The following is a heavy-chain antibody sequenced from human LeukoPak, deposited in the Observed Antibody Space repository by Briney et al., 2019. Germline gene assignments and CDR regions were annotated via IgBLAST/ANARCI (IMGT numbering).Heavy chain of an antibody. D-gene: IGHD3-3*01. CDR2: IKQDGSEK. CDR3: ARKDFWSGYNDY. V-gene: IGHV3-7*01. J-gene: IGHJ4*02. CDR1: GFTFSSYG. Sequence: PGGSLRLSCAASGFTFSSYGMSWVRQAPGKGLEWVANIKQDGSEKYYVASVKGRVTIPRDNAKNSLYLQMNSLRAEDTAVYYCARKDFWSGYNDYWGQGTLVTVSS.